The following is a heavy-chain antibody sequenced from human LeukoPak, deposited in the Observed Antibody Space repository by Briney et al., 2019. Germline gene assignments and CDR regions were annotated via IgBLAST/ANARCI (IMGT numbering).Heavy chain of an antibody. J-gene: IGHJ4*02. CDR1: GGSITTSRYY. CDR3: ARQAEGSSSGPYFFDY. Sequence: PSETLSLTCTVSGGSITTSRYYRGWIRQPPGKVLEWIGSAFHGGNSYYNPSLKSRVTVSVDTSNNQFSLRLTSVTAADTALYYCARQAEGSSSGPYFFDYWGQGTLVTVSS. CDR2: AFHGGNS. D-gene: IGHD5-18*01. V-gene: IGHV4-39*01.